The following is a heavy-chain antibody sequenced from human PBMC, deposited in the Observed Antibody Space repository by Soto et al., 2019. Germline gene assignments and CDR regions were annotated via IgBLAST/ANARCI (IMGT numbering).Heavy chain of an antibody. J-gene: IGHJ6*03. CDR1: GYTFTSYG. CDR3: ARGGRSSWYGDYDDYYYMDV. Sequence: QVQLVQSGAEVKKPGASVKVSCKASGYTFTSYGISWVRQAPGQRLEWMGWISAYNGNTNYAQKLQGRVTMTTDTSTSTAYMEVRSLRSDDTAVYYCARGGRSSWYGDYDDYYYMDVWGKGTTVTVSS. CDR2: ISAYNGNT. D-gene: IGHD6-13*01. V-gene: IGHV1-18*01.